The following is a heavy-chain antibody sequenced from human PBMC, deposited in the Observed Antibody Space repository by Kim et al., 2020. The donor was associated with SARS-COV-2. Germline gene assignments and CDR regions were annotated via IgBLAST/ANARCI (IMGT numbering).Heavy chain of an antibody. Sequence: SRKSRVTISVDTSKNQFSLKLSSVTAADTAVYYCARGDGTYDYVWGSYRYWGQGTLVTVSS. CDR3: ARGDGTYDYVWGSYRY. D-gene: IGHD3-16*02. J-gene: IGHJ4*02. V-gene: IGHV4-34*13.